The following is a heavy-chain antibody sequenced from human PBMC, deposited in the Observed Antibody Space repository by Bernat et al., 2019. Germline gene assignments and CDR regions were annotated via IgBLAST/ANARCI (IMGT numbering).Heavy chain of an antibody. Sequence: QVQLVESGGGSVKPGGSLRLSCATSGFTLSGYFMSWIRRAPGKGLEWVSYISSSGYTIYYADSVKGRFTISRDNTKNSIYLQMNSLRVEDTGLYYCARGSSGSYAYWGHGTQVTVSS. J-gene: IGHJ4*01. CDR3: ARGSSGSYAY. V-gene: IGHV3-11*04. D-gene: IGHD1-26*01. CDR1: GFTLSGYF. CDR2: ISSSGYTI.